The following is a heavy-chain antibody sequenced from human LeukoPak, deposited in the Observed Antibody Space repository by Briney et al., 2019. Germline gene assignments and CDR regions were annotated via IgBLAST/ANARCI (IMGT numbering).Heavy chain of an antibody. D-gene: IGHD1/OR15-1a*01. CDR2: IYSGGST. CDR3: AREAVMPVAPVKIGTSDRPLYEYYGLDV. V-gene: IGHV3-53*01. CDR1: GFTVSSNY. J-gene: IGHJ6*02. Sequence: GGSLRLSCAVSGFTVSSNYMSWVRQAPGKGLEWVSVIYSGGSTYYADSVKGRFTISRDNSKSTLYLQMNSLRADDTAVYYCAREAVMPVAPVKIGTSDRPLYEYYGLDVWGQGTTVTVS.